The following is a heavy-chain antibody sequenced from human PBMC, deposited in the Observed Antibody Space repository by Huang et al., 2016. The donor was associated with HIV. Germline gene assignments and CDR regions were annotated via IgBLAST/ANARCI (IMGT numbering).Heavy chain of an antibody. Sequence: QAHLVESGGGVVQPGGSLRLSCAASAFTFSTYGMHWVRQGPGKGVEWVSCIRYDGSIKYYVDSVKGRFTISRDNSKNTRYLQMNSLRAGDTAVYYCAKPQDTAVAYDAFDMWGQGTMVTVSA. V-gene: IGHV3-30*02. D-gene: IGHD5-18*01. CDR3: AKPQDTAVAYDAFDM. CDR1: AFTFSTYG. CDR2: IRYDGSIK. J-gene: IGHJ3*02.